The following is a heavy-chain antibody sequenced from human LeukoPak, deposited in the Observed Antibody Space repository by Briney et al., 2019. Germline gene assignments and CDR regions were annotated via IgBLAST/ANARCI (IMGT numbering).Heavy chain of an antibody. CDR2: IRSKAYGGTT. CDR1: GFTFGDYA. V-gene: IGHV3-49*04. D-gene: IGHD3-16*02. CDR3: TRDYVWGSYRYMFLGALDY. Sequence: GGSLRLSCTASGFTFGDYAMSWVRQAPGKGLEWVGFIRSKAYGGTTEYAASVKGRFTISRDDSKSIAYLQMNSLKTEDTAVYYCTRDYVWGSYRYMFLGALDYWGQGTLVTVSS. J-gene: IGHJ4*02.